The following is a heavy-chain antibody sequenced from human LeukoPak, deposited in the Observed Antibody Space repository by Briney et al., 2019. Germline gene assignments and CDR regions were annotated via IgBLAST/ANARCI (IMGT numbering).Heavy chain of an antibody. D-gene: IGHD6-13*01. CDR3: ARHRQQLNWFAP. CDR1: GGSISSYY. CDR2: IYYSGSS. Sequence: SETLSLTCTVSGGSISSYYWGWIRQPPGKGLEWIGSIYYSGSSYYNPSLKSRVTISVDTSKNQFSLRLNSVTAADTAVYYCARHRQQLNWFAPWGQGTLVTVSS. V-gene: IGHV4-39*01. J-gene: IGHJ5*02.